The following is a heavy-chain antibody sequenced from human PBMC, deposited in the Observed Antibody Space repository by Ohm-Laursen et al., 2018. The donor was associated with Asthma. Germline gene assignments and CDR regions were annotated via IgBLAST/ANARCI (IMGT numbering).Heavy chain of an antibody. V-gene: IGHV3-30-3*01. CDR1: GFTFSSYA. CDR2: ISYDGSNK. CDR3: ARDDYSNGEYYYYYYGMDA. J-gene: IGHJ6*02. Sequence: SLRLSCAASGFTFSSYAMHWVRQAPGKGLEWVAVISYDGSNKYYADSVKGRFTISRDNSKNTLYLQMNSLRAEDTAVYYCARDDYSNGEYYYYYYGMDAWGQGTTVTVSS. D-gene: IGHD4-11*01.